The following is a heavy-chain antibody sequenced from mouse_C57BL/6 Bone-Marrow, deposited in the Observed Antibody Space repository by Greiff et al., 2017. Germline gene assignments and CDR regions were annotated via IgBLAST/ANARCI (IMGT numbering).Heavy chain of an antibody. CDR1: GFTFSDYG. D-gene: IGHD1-1*01. J-gene: IGHJ3*01. Sequence: RVESGGGLVQPGGSLKLSCAASGFTFSDYGMAWVRQAPRKGPEWVAFISNLAYSIYYADTVTGRFTISRENAKNTLYLEMSSLRSEDTAMYYCERHGYYGSSPFAYWGQGTLVTVSA. CDR3: ERHGYYGSSPFAY. CDR2: ISNLAYSI. V-gene: IGHV5-15*01.